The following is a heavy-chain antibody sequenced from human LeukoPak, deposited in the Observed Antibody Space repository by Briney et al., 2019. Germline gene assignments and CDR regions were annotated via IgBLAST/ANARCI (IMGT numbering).Heavy chain of an antibody. CDR2: ISAYNGNT. J-gene: IGHJ4*02. D-gene: IGHD6-19*01. Sequence: GASVKVSCKASGYTFTSYGISWVRQAPGQGLEWMGWISAYNGNTNYAQKLQGRVTMTTDTSTSTAYMELRSLRSDDTAVYYCARWDAPKSRGVDKRTGYSSGWYSPQYWGQGTLVTVSS. CDR3: ARWDAPKSRGVDKRTGYSSGWYSPQY. CDR1: GYTFTSYG. V-gene: IGHV1-18*01.